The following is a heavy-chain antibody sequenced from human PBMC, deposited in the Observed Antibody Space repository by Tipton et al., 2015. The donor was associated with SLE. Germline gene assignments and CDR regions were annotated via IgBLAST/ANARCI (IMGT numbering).Heavy chain of an antibody. V-gene: IGHV4-31*03. J-gene: IGHJ4*02. CDR1: GGSISSGGYY. CDR2: IYYSGST. Sequence: TLSLTYTVSGGSISSGGYYWSWIRQHPGKGLEWIGYIYYSGSTYYNPSLKSRVTISIDTFKNQFSLKLSSVTAADTAVYYCARALQNYFDYWGQGTLVTVSS. CDR3: ARALQNYFDY.